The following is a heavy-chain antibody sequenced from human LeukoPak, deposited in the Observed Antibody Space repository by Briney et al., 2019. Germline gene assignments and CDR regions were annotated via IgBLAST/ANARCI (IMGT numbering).Heavy chain of an antibody. V-gene: IGHV1-69*05. CDR1: GGTFSSYA. CDR3: ARSDSYIWSGYYWRINWFDP. D-gene: IGHD3-3*01. CDR2: IIPIFGTA. J-gene: IGHJ5*02. Sequence: SVKVSCKASGGTFSSYAISWVRQAPGQGLEWMGGIIPIFGTANYAQKFQGRVTITTDESTSTAYMELSSLRSEDTAVYYCARSDSYIWSGYYWRINWFDPWGQGTLVTVSS.